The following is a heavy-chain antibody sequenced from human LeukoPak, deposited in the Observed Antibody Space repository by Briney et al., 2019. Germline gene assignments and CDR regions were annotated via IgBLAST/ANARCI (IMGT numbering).Heavy chain of an antibody. CDR3: ARIIFVYSSSSQRFDY. CDR2: IYHSGST. V-gene: IGHV4-38-2*01. CDR1: GYSISSGYY. Sequence: PSGTLSLTCAVSGYSISSGYYWGWIRQPPGKGLEWIGSIYHSGSTYYNPSLKSRVTISVDTSKNQFSLKLSSVTAADTAVYYCARIIFVYSSSSQRFDYWGQGTLVTVSS. J-gene: IGHJ4*02. D-gene: IGHD6-6*01.